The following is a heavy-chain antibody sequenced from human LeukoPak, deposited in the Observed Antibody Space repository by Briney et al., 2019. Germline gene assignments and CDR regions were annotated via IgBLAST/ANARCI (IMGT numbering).Heavy chain of an antibody. J-gene: IGHJ4*02. V-gene: IGHV3-30*03. D-gene: IGHD3-22*01. CDR1: GFTFSSYG. Sequence: GGSLRLSCAASGFTFSSYGMHWVRQAPGKGLKWGAVISYDGSNKYYADSVKGRFTISRDNSKNTLYLQMNSLRAEDTAVYYCATTSYDSSGYYYNYFEYWGQGTLVTVSS. CDR2: ISYDGSNK. CDR3: ATTSYDSSGYYYNYFEY.